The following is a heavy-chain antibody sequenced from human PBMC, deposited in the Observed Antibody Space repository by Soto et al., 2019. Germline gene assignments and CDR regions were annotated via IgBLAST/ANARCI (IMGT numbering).Heavy chain of an antibody. V-gene: IGHV1-18*04. CDR2: ISAHNGDT. CDR1: GYSFATYG. D-gene: IGHD3-22*01. J-gene: IGHJ4*02. CDR3: ATEPIYYNDGSGYYPLGH. Sequence: ASVKVSCKASGYSFATYGFSWVRQAPGQGLECVGWISAHNGDTHYSQKFQGRVTLTTDTSTNTGYMELRSLTSDDTAVYFCATEPIYYNDGSGYYPLGHWGQGTLVTISS.